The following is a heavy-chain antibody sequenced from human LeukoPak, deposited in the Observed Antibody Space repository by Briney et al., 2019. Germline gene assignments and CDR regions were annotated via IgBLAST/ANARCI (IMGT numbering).Heavy chain of an antibody. D-gene: IGHD1-26*01. J-gene: IGHJ4*02. V-gene: IGHV4-39*07. Sequence: SETLSLTCIVSGGSISSSSYCWGWIRQPPGKGLEWIGSIYHSGNTYYNPSLKSRLTISVDTSKNQFSLKLNSVTAADTAVYYCARIRGSYLGYWGQGTLVTVSS. CDR1: GGSISSSSYC. CDR2: IYHSGNT. CDR3: ARIRGSYLGY.